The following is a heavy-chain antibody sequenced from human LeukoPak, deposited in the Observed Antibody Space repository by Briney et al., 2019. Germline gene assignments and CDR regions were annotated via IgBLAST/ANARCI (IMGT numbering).Heavy chain of an antibody. CDR3: ARVDRYDMDV. CDR1: GYTVTGYD. CDR2: INPNSGGT. V-gene: IGHV1-2*06. Sequence: ASVKVSCKASGYTVTGYDINWVRQAPGKALEWMGRINPNSGGTNYAQKFQGRVTMTRDTSISTAYMELSRLRSDDTAVYYCARVDRYDMDVWGQGTTVTVSS. J-gene: IGHJ6*02.